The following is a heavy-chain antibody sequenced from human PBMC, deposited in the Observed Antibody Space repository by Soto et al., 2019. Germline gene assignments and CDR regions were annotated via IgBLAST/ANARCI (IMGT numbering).Heavy chain of an antibody. CDR2: INPNSGGT. D-gene: IGHD5-18*01. CDR1: GYTFTGYY. J-gene: IGHJ4*02. Sequence: GASVKVSCKASGYTFTGYYMHCVRRAPGQVLEWMGWINPNSGGTNYAQKFQGWVTMTRDTSISTAYMELSRLRSDDTAVYYCARAKGVDTATNYDYWGQGTLVTVSS. V-gene: IGHV1-2*04. CDR3: ARAKGVDTATNYDY.